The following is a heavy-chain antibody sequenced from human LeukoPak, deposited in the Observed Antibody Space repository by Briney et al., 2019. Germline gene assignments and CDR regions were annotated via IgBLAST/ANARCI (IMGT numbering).Heavy chain of an antibody. D-gene: IGHD2-2*01. CDR2: INPNSGGT. V-gene: IGHV1-2*02. CDR3: AKDSVEVVPAAIPEYFQH. CDR1: GYTFTGYY. J-gene: IGHJ1*01. Sequence: GASVKVSCKASGYTFTGYYMHWVRQAPGQGLEWMGWINPNSGGTNYAKKFQGRVTITRDTSISTAYMELNRQRSDHTAVYYSAKDSVEVVPAAIPEYFQHWGQGTLVTVSS.